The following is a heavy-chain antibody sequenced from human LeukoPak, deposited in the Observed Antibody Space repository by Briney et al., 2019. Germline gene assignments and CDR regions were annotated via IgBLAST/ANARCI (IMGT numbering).Heavy chain of an antibody. CDR1: GFTFSSYG. Sequence: GGSLRLSCAASGFTFSSYGMHWVRQAPGKGLEWVAVIPYDGSNKYYADSVKGRFTISRDNSKNTLYLQMNSLRAEDTAVYYCAKSDDILTGYYPPHDYWGQGTLVTVSS. V-gene: IGHV3-30*18. CDR2: IPYDGSNK. CDR3: AKSDDILTGYYPPHDY. J-gene: IGHJ4*02. D-gene: IGHD3-9*01.